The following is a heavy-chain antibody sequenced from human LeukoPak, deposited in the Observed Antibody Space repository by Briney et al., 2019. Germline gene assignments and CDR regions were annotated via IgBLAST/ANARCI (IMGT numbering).Heavy chain of an antibody. Sequence: GGTPLLCCAASGLHFTTFEMSGGRRATGKGGEGVSMMNDNGDRTYYADSVKCRFTISRDNSKNTLYLQMNNLRAEDTAIYFCVKGGWLDYWGQGTLVTVSS. D-gene: IGHD5-12*01. CDR1: GLHFTTFE. V-gene: IGHV3-23*01. CDR2: MNDNGDRT. CDR3: VKGGWLDY. J-gene: IGHJ4*02.